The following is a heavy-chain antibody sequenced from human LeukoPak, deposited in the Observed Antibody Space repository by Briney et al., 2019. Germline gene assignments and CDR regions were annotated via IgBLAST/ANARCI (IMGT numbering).Heavy chain of an antibody. V-gene: IGHV1-8*02. D-gene: IGHD1-26*01. J-gene: IGHJ2*01. CDR2: MNPNSGST. CDR3: ARGLGSPSENWYFDL. Sequence: ASVKVSCKASGYTFTNYDINWVRQATGQGLEWMGWMNPNSGSTGYPQKFRGRVTMTRDTSIGTVYMELSSLRSEDTAVYYCARGLGSPSENWYFDLWGRGSLVTVSS. CDR1: GYTFTNYD.